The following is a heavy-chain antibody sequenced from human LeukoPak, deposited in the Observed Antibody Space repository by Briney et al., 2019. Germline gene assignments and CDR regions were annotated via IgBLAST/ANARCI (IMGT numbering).Heavy chain of an antibody. CDR3: ARDRKAGATEYDY. J-gene: IGHJ4*02. D-gene: IGHD1-26*01. Sequence: GGSLRLSCAASGFTVSSNYMSWVRQAPGKGLEWVSVIYSGGSTYYADSVKGRFTISRDNSKNTLYLQMNSLRAEDTAVYYCARDRKAGATEYDYWGQGTLVTVSS. V-gene: IGHV3-53*01. CDR1: GFTVSSNY. CDR2: IYSGGST.